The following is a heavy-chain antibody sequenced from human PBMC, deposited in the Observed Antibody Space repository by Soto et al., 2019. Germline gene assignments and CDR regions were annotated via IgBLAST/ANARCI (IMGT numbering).Heavy chain of an antibody. J-gene: IGHJ4*02. D-gene: IGHD2-2*03. CDR3: AKMEGMDPWAYSFDY. V-gene: IGHV3-23*01. CDR2: IYGGGNGP. Sequence: EVQVLESGGGLVQPGGSLRLSCAATGFTFSDFAMSWVRQAPGKGLEWVSRIYGGGNGPHYADSVKGRVTISRDNSKNTLYLQMNSRRADDTAVYYCAKMEGMDPWAYSFDYWGQGTRVTVSS. CDR1: GFTFSDFA.